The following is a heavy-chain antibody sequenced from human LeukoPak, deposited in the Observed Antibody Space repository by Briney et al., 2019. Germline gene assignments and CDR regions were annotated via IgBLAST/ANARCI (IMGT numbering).Heavy chain of an antibody. CDR1: GYTFTSYA. J-gene: IGHJ4*02. CDR3: AREWRGSYDY. CDR2: SNAGNGNT. V-gene: IGHV1-3*02. Sequence: ASVTVSCKASGYTFTSYAMHWVRQAPGQRLEWMGCSNAGNGNTKYSQEFQGRVTIARDTSASTAYMELSSLGSEDMAVYYCAREWRGSYDYWGQGTLVTVSS. D-gene: IGHD1-26*01.